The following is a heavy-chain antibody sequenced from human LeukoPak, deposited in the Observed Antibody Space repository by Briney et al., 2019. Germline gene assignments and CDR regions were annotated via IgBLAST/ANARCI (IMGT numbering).Heavy chain of an antibody. CDR1: GYTFTSYY. CDR3: ATRQAVAGTLDY. V-gene: IGHV1-46*01. J-gene: IGHJ4*02. CDR2: INPSGGST. D-gene: IGHD6-19*01. Sequence: ASVKVSCKASGYTFTSYYMHWVRQAPGQGLEWMGIINPSGGSTSYAQKFQGRVTMTRDMSTSTVYMELSSLRSEDTAVYYCATRQAVAGTLDYWGQGTLVTVSS.